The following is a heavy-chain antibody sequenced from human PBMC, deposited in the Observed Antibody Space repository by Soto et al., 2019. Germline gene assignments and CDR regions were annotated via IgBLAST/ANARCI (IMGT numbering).Heavy chain of an antibody. CDR1: GVSISSYY. CDR3: ARESGYTMNLDY. V-gene: IGHV4-59*01. J-gene: IGHJ4*02. CDR2: IYYSGST. Sequence: SETLSLTCTVSGVSISSYYWSWFRQPPGKGLEWIGYIYYSGSTIYNPSLKSRVTISVDTSKNQFSLKLSSVTAADTAVYYCARESGYTMNLDYWGQGTLVTVS. D-gene: IGHD3-22*01.